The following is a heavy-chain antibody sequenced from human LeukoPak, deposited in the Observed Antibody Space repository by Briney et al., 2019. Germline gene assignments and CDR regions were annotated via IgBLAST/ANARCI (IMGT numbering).Heavy chain of an antibody. V-gene: IGHV4-39*07. D-gene: IGHD2-15*01. J-gene: IGHJ4*02. Sequence: SQTLSLTCTVSGGSISSGSYYWGWIRQPPGKGLEWIGSIYYSGSTYYNPSLKSRVTISVDTSKNQFSLKLSSVTAADTAVYYCARGVYHVGSCSDWGQGTLVTVSS. CDR1: GGSISSGSYY. CDR3: ARGVYHVGSCSD. CDR2: IYYSGST.